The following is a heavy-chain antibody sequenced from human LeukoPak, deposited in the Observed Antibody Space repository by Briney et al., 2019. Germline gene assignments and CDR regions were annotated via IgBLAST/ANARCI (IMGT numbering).Heavy chain of an antibody. D-gene: IGHD1-1*01. J-gene: IGHJ3*02. V-gene: IGHV3-72*01. Sequence: GGSLRLSCAASGFTVSDHYMDWVRQAPEEGLEWVGRSRNKAYSYTTEYAASVKGRFTISRDDSKNSLNLQMNSLKTEDTAVYYCARIDWKYGDDYDIWGQGTMVTVSS. CDR1: GFTVSDHY. CDR3: ARIDWKYGDDYDI. CDR2: SRNKAYSYTT.